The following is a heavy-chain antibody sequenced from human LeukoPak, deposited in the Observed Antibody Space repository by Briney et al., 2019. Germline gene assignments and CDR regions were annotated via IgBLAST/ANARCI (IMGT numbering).Heavy chain of an antibody. CDR3: ARAVMVAVAGGRFDY. CDR1: SGSISNGGYY. J-gene: IGHJ4*02. D-gene: IGHD6-19*01. Sequence: SETLSLTCTVSSGSISNGGYYWVWIRQPPGKGLEWIGSIYYSGTNYYNPSLTSRVTISVDTSNNQFSLKLTSVTAADTAVCYCARAVMVAVAGGRFDYWGQGTLVTVSS. CDR2: IYYSGTN. V-gene: IGHV4-39*07.